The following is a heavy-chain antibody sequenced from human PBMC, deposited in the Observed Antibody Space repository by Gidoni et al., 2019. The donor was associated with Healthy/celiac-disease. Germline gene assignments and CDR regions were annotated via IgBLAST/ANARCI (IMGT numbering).Heavy chain of an antibody. CDR1: GGSFRGYY. J-gene: IGHJ4*02. V-gene: IGHV4-34*01. CDR3: ARGQNYYGSGSSDY. CDR2: INHSGST. Sequence: QVQLQQWGAGLLKPSETLSLPCAVYGGSFRGYYWSWIRQPPGKGLEWIGEINHSGSTNYNPSLKSRVTISVDTSKNQFSLKLSSVTAADTAVYYCARGQNYYGSGSSDYWGQGTLVTVSS. D-gene: IGHD3-10*01.